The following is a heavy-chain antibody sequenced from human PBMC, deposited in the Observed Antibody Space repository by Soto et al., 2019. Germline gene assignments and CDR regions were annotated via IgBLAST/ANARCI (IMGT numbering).Heavy chain of an antibody. Sequence: PSQTLSLTCAISGDSVSSNSAAWNWIRQSPSRGLEWLGRTYYRSKWYNDYAVSVKSRITINPDTSKNQFSLQLNSVTPEDTAVYYCARDREVDTAMAYYYYGMDVWGQGTTVTVSS. J-gene: IGHJ6*02. CDR1: GDSVSSNSAA. D-gene: IGHD5-18*01. CDR3: ARDREVDTAMAYYYYGMDV. V-gene: IGHV6-1*01. CDR2: TYYRSKWYN.